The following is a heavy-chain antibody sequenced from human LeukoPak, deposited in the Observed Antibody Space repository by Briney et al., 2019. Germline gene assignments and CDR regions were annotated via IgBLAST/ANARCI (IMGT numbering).Heavy chain of an antibody. J-gene: IGHJ6*03. CDR3: ARDWSGRSLWFGAHYYYYMDV. CDR2: IYFSGST. V-gene: IGHV4-59*01. CDR1: GGSISSYY. Sequence: PSETLSLTCPVSGGSISSYYWSWVRQPPGKGLEWNGYIYFSGSTNYNPSLKSRVTISVDTSKNQFSLKLSSVTAADTAVYYCARDWSGRSLWFGAHYYYYMDVWGKGTTVTVSS. D-gene: IGHD3-10*01.